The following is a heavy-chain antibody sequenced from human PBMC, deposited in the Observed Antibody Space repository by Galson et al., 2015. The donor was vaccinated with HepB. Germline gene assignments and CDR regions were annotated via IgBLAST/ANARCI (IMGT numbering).Heavy chain of an antibody. J-gene: IGHJ4*02. CDR1: GYSFTSYW. CDR2: IEPSDSYT. CDR3: ARQRDYASPRFDY. V-gene: IGHV5-10-1*01. D-gene: IGHD4-17*01. Sequence: QSGAEVKKPGESLRISCKASGYSFTSYWITWVRQMPGKGLEWMGRIEPSDSYTNYSPSFQGHVTISADKSISTAYLQWSSLKASDTAMYYCARQRDYASPRFDYWGQGILVTVSS.